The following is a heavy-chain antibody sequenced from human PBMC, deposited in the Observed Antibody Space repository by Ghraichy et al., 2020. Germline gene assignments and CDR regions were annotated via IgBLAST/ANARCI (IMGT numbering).Heavy chain of an antibody. CDR2: INHSGST. D-gene: IGHD3-9*01. Sequence: SETLSLTCAVYGGSFSGYYWSWIRQPPGKGLEWIGEINHSGSTNYNPSLKSRVTISVDTSKNQFSLKLSSVTAADTAVYYCARGHSYFDWLIYYYGMDVWGQGTTVTVSS. CDR3: ARGHSYFDWLIYYYGMDV. J-gene: IGHJ6*02. CDR1: GGSFSGYY. V-gene: IGHV4-34*01.